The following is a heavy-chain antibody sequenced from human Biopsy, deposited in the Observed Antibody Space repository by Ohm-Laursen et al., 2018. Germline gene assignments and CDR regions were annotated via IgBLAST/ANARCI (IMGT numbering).Heavy chain of an antibody. CDR1: GGSISSDY. J-gene: IGHJ6*02. Sequence: SQTLSLTCAVSGGSISSDYWSWIRQTPGKGLEWIGYIYSSGSTNYNPSLKSRVTISVDTSKNQFSLRLNSVTAADTAVYYCARATNSTGWPYYYFYGMDVWGQGTTVTVSS. CDR3: ARATNSTGWPYYYFYGMDV. D-gene: IGHD2/OR15-2a*01. V-gene: IGHV4-59*01. CDR2: IYSSGST.